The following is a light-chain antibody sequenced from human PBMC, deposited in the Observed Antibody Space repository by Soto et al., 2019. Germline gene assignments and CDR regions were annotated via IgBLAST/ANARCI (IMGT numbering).Light chain of an antibody. Sequence: QSALTQPPSASGSPGQSVTISCTRASNDVVSYNYVSWYQQHPGKAPKLIMYEVTKRHSGVPDRFSGSKSGNTASQTVSGVKGDDEAGYVCGSDAGSDNDVFGTGSKLTV. CDR3: GSDAGSDNDV. CDR2: EVT. V-gene: IGLV2-8*01. J-gene: IGLJ1*01. CDR1: SNDVVSYNY.